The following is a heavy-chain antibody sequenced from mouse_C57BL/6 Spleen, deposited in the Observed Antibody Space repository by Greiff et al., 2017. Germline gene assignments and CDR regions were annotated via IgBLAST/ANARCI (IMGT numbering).Heavy chain of an antibody. D-gene: IGHD4-1*02. CDR1: GYTFTDYY. Sequence: VQLQQSGPVLVKPGASVKMSCKASGYTFTDYYMNWVKPSHGKSLEWIGVINPYNGGTSYNQKFKGKATLTVDKSSSTAYMELNSLTSEDSAVYYCARERWATGPRDYYAMDYWGQGTSVTVSS. J-gene: IGHJ4*01. CDR2: INPYNGGT. CDR3: ARERWATGPRDYYAMDY. V-gene: IGHV1-19*01.